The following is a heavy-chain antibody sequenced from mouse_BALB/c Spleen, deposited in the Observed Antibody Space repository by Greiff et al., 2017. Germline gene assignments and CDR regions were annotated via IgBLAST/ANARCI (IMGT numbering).Heavy chain of an antibody. CDR1: GFAFSSYD. J-gene: IGHJ1*01. D-gene: IGHD2-1*01. CDR2: ISSGGGST. Sequence: EVQLVESGGGLVKPGGSLKLSCAASGFAFSSYDMSWVRQTPEKRLEWVAYISSGGGSTYYPDTVKGRFTISRDNAKNTLYLQMSSLKSEDTAMYYCARRSGNYYWYFDVWGAGTTVTVSS. CDR3: ARRSGNYYWYFDV. V-gene: IGHV5-12-1*01.